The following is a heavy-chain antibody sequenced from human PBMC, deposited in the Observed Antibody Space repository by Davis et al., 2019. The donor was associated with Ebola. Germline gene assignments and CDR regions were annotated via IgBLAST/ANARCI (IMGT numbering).Heavy chain of an antibody. D-gene: IGHD6-6*01. CDR1: GFRFSDSW. V-gene: IGHV3-74*01. Sequence: PGGSLRLSCRASGFRFSDSWMHWVRQVPGTGPVWVSRINGAGSSTSYADSVRGRFTISRDSAALYLQMDSLKVEDTAVYYCARDQFSSSEGGAFDVWGQGTMVTVSS. CDR3: ARDQFSSSEGGAFDV. CDR2: INGAGSST. J-gene: IGHJ3*01.